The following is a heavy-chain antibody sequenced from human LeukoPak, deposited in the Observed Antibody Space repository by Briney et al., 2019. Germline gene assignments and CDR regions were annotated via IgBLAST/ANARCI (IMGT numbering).Heavy chain of an antibody. J-gene: IGHJ6*02. V-gene: IGHV4-59*12. CDR3: ASPIVVVPAAISYYYYYGMDV. D-gene: IGHD2-2*02. Sequence: SETLSLTCTVSGGSISSYYWSWIRQPPGKGLEWIGYIYYSGSTYYNPSLKSRVTISVDTSKNQFSLKLSSVTAADTAVYYCASPIVVVPAAISYYYYYGMDVWGQGTTVTVSS. CDR1: GGSISSYY. CDR2: IYYSGST.